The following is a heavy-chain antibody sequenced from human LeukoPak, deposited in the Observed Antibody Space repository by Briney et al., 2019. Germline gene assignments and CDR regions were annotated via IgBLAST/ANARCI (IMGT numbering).Heavy chain of an antibody. J-gene: IGHJ4*02. CDR2: IYYSGST. CDR1: GGSTSSGGYY. Sequence: PSETLSLTCTVSGGSTSSGGYYWSWIRQHPGKGLKWIGYIYYSGSTYYNPSLKSRATISVATSKNEFSLKLTSVTAADTAVYYCARVDSTQTSPFDSWGQGTLVTVSS. D-gene: IGHD2-2*01. V-gene: IGHV4-31*03. CDR3: ARVDSTQTSPFDS.